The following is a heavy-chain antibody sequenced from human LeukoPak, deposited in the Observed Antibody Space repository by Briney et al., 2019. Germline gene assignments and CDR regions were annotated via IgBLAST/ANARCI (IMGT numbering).Heavy chain of an antibody. V-gene: IGHV3-48*04. D-gene: IGHD1-7*01. J-gene: IGHJ4*02. CDR2: IGIDSGNT. CDR3: ARDLNYAFDN. Sequence: PGGSLRLSCAASGFIFSDYSMNWVRQAPGKGLDWISYIGIDSGNTKYADSVKGRFTISPDSARNSLYLQMNSLRVEDTAVYYCARDLNYAFDNWGLGTLVTVSS. CDR1: GFIFSDYS.